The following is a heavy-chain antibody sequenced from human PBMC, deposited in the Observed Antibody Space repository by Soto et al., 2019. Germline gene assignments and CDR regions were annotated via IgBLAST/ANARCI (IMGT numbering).Heavy chain of an antibody. CDR2: MSSSGNTI. J-gene: IGHJ6*02. Sequence: QVQLVQSGGGLVEPGGSLRLSCAASGFTFSDYYMSWIRKAPGKGLEWISYMSSSGNTIHYADSVKGRFTISRDTAKNSLYLQMNSLSAEDTAVYYCARDGGPYFYYNGMDVWGQGTTVTVSS. CDR1: GFTFSDYY. CDR3: ARDGGPYFYYNGMDV. V-gene: IGHV3-11*01. D-gene: IGHD3-16*01.